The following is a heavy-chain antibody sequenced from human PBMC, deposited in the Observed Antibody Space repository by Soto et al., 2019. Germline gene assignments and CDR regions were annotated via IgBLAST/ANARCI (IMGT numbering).Heavy chain of an antibody. Sequence: ASVKVSCKASGYTFTSYPVHWVRQAPGQRLEWMGWINTGNGYTKYSQKFQGRVSITRDTSASTAYMQLTSLRSDDTALYYCARDRGGYCSGGSCSEAWFDPWGQGTLVTVSS. J-gene: IGHJ5*02. V-gene: IGHV1-3*04. CDR3: ARDRGGYCSGGSCSEAWFDP. D-gene: IGHD2-15*01. CDR1: GYTFTSYP. CDR2: INTGNGYT.